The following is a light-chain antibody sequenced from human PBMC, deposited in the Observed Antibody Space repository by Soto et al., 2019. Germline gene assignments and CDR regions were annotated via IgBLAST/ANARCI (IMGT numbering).Light chain of an antibody. V-gene: IGLV2-8*01. CDR3: SSYAGSDNYV. Sequence: QSVLTQPPSASGSPGQSVTISCSGTSSDTGDYNYVSWYQQHPGKAPKLMIYEVSKRPSGVPDRFSGSKSGNTASLTVSGLQAKDEADYYCSSYAGSDNYVFGTGTKVTVL. CDR1: SSDTGDYNY. CDR2: EVS. J-gene: IGLJ1*01.